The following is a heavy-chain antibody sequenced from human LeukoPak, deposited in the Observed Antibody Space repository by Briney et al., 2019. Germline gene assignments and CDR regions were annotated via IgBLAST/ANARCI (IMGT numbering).Heavy chain of an antibody. CDR1: VGSISSTNW. J-gene: IGHJ3*02. D-gene: IGHD3-10*01. Sequence: SGTLSLTCTVSVGSISSTNWWGGVRQPPGKGLDGIGEIYHSVSTNYNPSPRSRVPMSVDKSKNQFSLKLSYVPAADTAVYYCAREDGSGNFYNDEGAFDIWGQGTMVTVSS. V-gene: IGHV4-4*02. CDR2: IYHSVST. CDR3: AREDGSGNFYNDEGAFDI.